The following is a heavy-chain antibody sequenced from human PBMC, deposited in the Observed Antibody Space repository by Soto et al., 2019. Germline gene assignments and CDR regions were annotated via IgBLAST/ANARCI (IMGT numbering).Heavy chain of an antibody. CDR3: ARGTSNDSSGYYYVGFDP. CDR1: GGSVSGGSYY. Sequence: PSETLSLTCTVSGGSVSGGSYYWSWIRQPPGKGLEWIGYIYYSGSTNYNPSLKSRVTISVDTSKNQFSLKLSSVTAADTAVYYCARGTSNDSSGYYYVGFDPWGQGTLVTVSS. CDR2: IYYSGST. J-gene: IGHJ5*02. V-gene: IGHV4-61*01. D-gene: IGHD3-22*01.